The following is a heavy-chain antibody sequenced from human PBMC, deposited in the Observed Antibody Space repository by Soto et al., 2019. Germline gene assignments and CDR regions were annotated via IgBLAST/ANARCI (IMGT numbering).Heavy chain of an antibody. V-gene: IGHV1-58*01. Sequence: ASVKVSCKASGFTFTSSAVQWVRQARGQRLEWIGWIVVGSGNTNYAQKFQGRVTITRDMSTSTAYMELSSLRSEDTAVYYCAAENYYDSSGYYSSVFDYWGQGTLVTVSS. CDR2: IVVGSGNT. D-gene: IGHD3-22*01. CDR3: AAENYYDSSGYYSSVFDY. CDR1: GFTFTSSA. J-gene: IGHJ4*02.